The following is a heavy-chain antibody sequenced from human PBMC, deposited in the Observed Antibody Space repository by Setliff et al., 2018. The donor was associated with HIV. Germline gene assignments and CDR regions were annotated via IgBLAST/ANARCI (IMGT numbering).Heavy chain of an antibody. V-gene: IGHV4-34*01. CDR3: ARLGTSGWYSYFDY. D-gene: IGHD6-19*01. CDR1: GGSFSDFY. J-gene: IGHJ4*02. CDR2: IAYSGTTMYT. Sequence: SETLSLTCAVFGGSFSDFYWSWIRQPPGKGLEWIADIAYSGTTMYTNSNPSLESRVTISMDTAKSQFSLKLTSVTAADTSIYHCARLGTSGWYSYFDYWGQGILVTVSS.